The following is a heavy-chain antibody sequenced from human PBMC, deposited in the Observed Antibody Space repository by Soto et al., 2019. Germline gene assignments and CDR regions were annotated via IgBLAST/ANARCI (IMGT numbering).Heavy chain of an antibody. CDR1: GFSLTTTGVG. CDR3: VHSFYDLSGPFLFDY. Sequence: QITLKESGPTLVKPTQTLTLTCTFSGFSLTTTGVGVGWIRQPPGKALEWLALIYWDDDRRQSPSLKSRLTTXRDTSKTQVLLTLTNMDPVDTATYYCVHSFYDLSGPFLFDYWGQGTLVTVSS. D-gene: IGHD3-22*01. J-gene: IGHJ4*02. CDR2: IYWDDDR. V-gene: IGHV2-5*02.